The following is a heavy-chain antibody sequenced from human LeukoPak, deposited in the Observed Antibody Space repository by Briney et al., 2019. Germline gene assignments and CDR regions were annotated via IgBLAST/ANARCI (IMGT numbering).Heavy chain of an antibody. CDR2: INPNSGGT. J-gene: IGHJ5*02. CDR1: GYTFTGYY. Sequence: ASVKVSCKASGYTFTGYYMHWVRQAPGQGLGWMGWINPNSGGTNYAQKFQGRVTMTRDTSISTAYMELSRLRSDDTAVYYCARGTNRIVVVVAAIHNWFDPWGQGTLVTASS. D-gene: IGHD2-15*01. CDR3: ARGTNRIVVVVAAIHNWFDP. V-gene: IGHV1-2*02.